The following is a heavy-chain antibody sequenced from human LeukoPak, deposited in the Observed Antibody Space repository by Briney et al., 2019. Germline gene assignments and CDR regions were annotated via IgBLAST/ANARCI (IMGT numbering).Heavy chain of an antibody. CDR2: INAGNGNT. D-gene: IGHD3-22*01. CDR1: GYTFTSYA. V-gene: IGHV1-3*01. J-gene: IGHJ4*02. CDR3: ARGLTYYYDSSGYYYFDY. Sequence: ASVKVSCKASGYTFTSYAMHWVRQAPGQRLEWMGWINAGNGNTKYSQKFQGRVTITRDTSASTAYMELSSLRSEGTAVYYCARGLTYYYDSSGYYYFDYWGQGTLVTVSS.